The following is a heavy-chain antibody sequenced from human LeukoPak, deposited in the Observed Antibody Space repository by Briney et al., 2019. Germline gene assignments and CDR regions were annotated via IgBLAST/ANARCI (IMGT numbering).Heavy chain of an antibody. CDR3: AGGNFYDSSGHPYHFHY. J-gene: IGHJ4*02. CDR2: IYYSENT. Sequence: SETLSLTCTVSGVSISSDYWSWIRQPPGKGLEWIGYIYYSENTNYNSSLKSRVTISEDTSKNQFSLNLTSVTAADTAVYYCAGGNFYDSSGHPYHFHYWGQGTLVTVPS. V-gene: IGHV4-59*01. D-gene: IGHD3-22*01. CDR1: GVSISSDY.